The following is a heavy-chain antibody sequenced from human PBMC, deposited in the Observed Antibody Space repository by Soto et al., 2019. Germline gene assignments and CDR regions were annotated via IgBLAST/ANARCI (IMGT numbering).Heavy chain of an antibody. D-gene: IGHD2-15*01. CDR2: IHYSGST. CDR1: GGSVSSGSYY. CDR3: ARAGYCSGGRCSSRLDY. J-gene: IGHJ4*02. Sequence: QVQLQESGPGLVKPSETLSLTCTVSGGSVSSGSYYWSWIRQPPGKGLEWIGYIHYSGSTNYNPTLKSRVTMSVDTYKTNFSLKLSPVTAADTGVYYCARAGYCSGGRCSSRLDYWGQGTLVTVCS. V-gene: IGHV4-61*01.